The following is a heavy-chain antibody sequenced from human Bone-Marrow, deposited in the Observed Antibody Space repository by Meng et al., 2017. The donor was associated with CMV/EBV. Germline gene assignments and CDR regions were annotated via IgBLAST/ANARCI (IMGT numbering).Heavy chain of an antibody. V-gene: IGHV4-34*01. D-gene: IGHD3-3*01. CDR3: ARATIYDFWSGYHRGNWFDP. CDR1: GGSFSGYY. J-gene: IGHJ5*02. CDR2: INHSGST. Sequence: GSLRLSCAVYGGSFSGYYWSWIRQPPGKGLEWIGEINHSGSTNYNPSLKSRVTISVDTSKNQFSLKLSSVTAADTAVYYCARATIYDFWSGYHRGNWFDPWGQGTLVTVSS.